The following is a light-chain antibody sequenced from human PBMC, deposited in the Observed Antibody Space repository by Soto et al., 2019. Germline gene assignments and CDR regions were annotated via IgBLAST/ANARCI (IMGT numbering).Light chain of an antibody. CDR3: QSYDSSLSVV. CDR2: GNT. CDR1: SSNIGAGYD. J-gene: IGLJ2*01. V-gene: IGLV1-40*01. Sequence: QSVLTQPPSVSGAQGHRVTISCTGSSSNIGAGYDVHWYQQLPGTAPKLLIYGNTNRPSGVPDRFSGSKSGTSASLAITGLQAEYEADYYCQSYDSSLSVVFGGGTKLTVL.